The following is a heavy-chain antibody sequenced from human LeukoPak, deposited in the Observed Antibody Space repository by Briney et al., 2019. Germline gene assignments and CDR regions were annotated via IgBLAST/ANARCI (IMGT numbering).Heavy chain of an antibody. J-gene: IGHJ3*02. CDR1: GYSFTSYW. D-gene: IGHD2-15*01. CDR2: IYPGDSDT. Sequence: GESLKISCKGSGYSFTSYWIGWVRQMPGKGLEWIGIIYPGDSDTRYSPSFQGQVTISADKSISTAYLQWSSLKASDTAMYYCARCSGGSCYPNDAFDIWGQGTMVTVSS. V-gene: IGHV5-51*01. CDR3: ARCSGGSCYPNDAFDI.